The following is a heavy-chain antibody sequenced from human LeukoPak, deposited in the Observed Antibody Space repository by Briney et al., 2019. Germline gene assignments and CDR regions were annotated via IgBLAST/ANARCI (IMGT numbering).Heavy chain of an antibody. CDR2: IYYSGST. Sequence: SETLSLTCTVSGGSISSYYWSWIRQPPGKGLEWIGYIYYSGSTNYNPSLKSRVTISVDTSKNQFSLKLSSVTAADTAVCYCARDYHDAFDIWGQGTMVTVSS. CDR1: GGSISSYY. D-gene: IGHD3-16*02. CDR3: ARDYHDAFDI. J-gene: IGHJ3*02. V-gene: IGHV4-59*01.